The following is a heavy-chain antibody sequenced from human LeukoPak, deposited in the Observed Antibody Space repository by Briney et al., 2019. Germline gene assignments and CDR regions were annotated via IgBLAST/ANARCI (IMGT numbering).Heavy chain of an antibody. D-gene: IGHD2-2*01. J-gene: IGHJ6*03. CDR3: ARVRGYCSTSTCQYYYYYLDV. V-gene: IGHV3-48*01. Sequence: GGSLRLSCAASGFTFSNHGMNWVRQSPGKGLEWVASISSSSRPIYYADSVEGRFTISRDNSKNILYLQMNSLRAEDTAVYYCARVRGYCSTSTCQYYYYYLDVWGNGTTVTVSS. CDR2: ISSSSRPI. CDR1: GFTFSNHG.